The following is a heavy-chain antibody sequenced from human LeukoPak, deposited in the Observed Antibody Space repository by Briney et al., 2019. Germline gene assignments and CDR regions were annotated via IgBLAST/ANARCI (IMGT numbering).Heavy chain of an antibody. V-gene: IGHV3-48*04. CDR3: ARVVKDGGNSFDY. Sequence: GGSLRLSCAASGFTFSSYGMHWVRQAPGKGLEWVSYISSSGSTIYYADSVKGRFTISRDNAKNSLYLQMNSLRAEDTAVYYCARVVKDGGNSFDYWGQGTLVTVSS. CDR1: GFTFSSYG. D-gene: IGHD4-23*01. J-gene: IGHJ4*02. CDR2: ISSSGSTI.